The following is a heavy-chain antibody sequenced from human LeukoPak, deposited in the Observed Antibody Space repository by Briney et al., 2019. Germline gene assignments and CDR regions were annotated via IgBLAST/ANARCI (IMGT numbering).Heavy chain of an antibody. V-gene: IGHV4-34*01. CDR1: GGSFSGYY. CDR2: INHSGST. J-gene: IGHJ4*02. CDR3: ASTTIFGVVIINY. D-gene: IGHD3-3*01. Sequence: SETLSLTCAVYGGSFSGYYWSWIRQPLGKGLEWIGEINHSGSTNYNPSLKSRVTISVDTSKNQLSLKLSSVTAADTAVYYCASTTIFGVVIINYWGQGTLVTVSS.